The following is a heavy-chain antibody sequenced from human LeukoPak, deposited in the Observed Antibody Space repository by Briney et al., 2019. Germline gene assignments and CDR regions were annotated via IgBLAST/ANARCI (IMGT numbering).Heavy chain of an antibody. Sequence: GGSLRLSCVASGFTFSTYAMGWVRQVPGKGLEWVSSVSESGGSTYYADSVKGRFTISRDNSKDTLSLQMNSLRAEDTAVYYCARQDRGYSYGLDYWGQGTLVTVSS. V-gene: IGHV3-23*01. CDR3: ARQDRGYSYGLDY. D-gene: IGHD5-18*01. J-gene: IGHJ4*02. CDR1: GFTFSTYA. CDR2: VSESGGST.